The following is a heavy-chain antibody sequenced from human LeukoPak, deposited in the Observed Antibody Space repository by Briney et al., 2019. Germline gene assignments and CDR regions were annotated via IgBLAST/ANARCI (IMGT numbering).Heavy chain of an antibody. CDR1: GGSIGNHY. D-gene: IGHD6-19*01. J-gene: IGHJ4*02. CDR3: ARAVADNPFDY. V-gene: IGHV4-4*09. Sequence: SETLSLTCSASGGSIGNHYWAWIRQPPGKGLEWIGHIYNRGSTNYNPSLKSRVTISVDTSKNQFSLKLNSVTAADTAVYYCARAVADNPFDYWAQGSLVTVSS. CDR2: IYNRGST.